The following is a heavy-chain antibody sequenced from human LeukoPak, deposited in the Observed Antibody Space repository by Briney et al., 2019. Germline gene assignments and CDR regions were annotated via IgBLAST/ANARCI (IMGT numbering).Heavy chain of an antibody. CDR1: GGSISRYY. CDR2: VSYAGST. V-gene: IGHV4-59*01. D-gene: IGHD5-24*01. Sequence: SETLSLTCTVSGGSISRYYWSWIRQPPGKGLEWIGSVSYAGSTNYNPSLKSRVTLSIDTSNNQFSLRLSSVTTADTGLYFCARDRTRDGYNYGGSSYYYGLDVWGRGTTVSVSS. CDR3: ARDRTRDGYNYGGSSYYYGLDV. J-gene: IGHJ6*02.